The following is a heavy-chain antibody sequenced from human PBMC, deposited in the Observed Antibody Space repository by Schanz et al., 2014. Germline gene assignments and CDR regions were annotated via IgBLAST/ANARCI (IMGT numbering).Heavy chain of an antibody. D-gene: IGHD3-16*01. CDR2: ISYSGST. Sequence: QVQLQESGPGLVKPSQTLSLTCTVSGASISSGGYYWDWIRLLPGKGLEWIGYISYSGSTSFNPSIKRRLTMSGDTSKNQFSLRLSSVTAADTAVYYCARHGGIPYAPMDVGGQGTTVTVSS. J-gene: IGHJ6*02. CDR3: ARHGGIPYAPMDV. V-gene: IGHV4-31*03. CDR1: GASISSGGYY.